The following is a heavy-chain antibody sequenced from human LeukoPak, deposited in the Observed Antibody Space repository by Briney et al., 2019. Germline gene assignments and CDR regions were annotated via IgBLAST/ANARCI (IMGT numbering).Heavy chain of an antibody. CDR2: ISSSGSYI. CDR1: GFTFSSCS. V-gene: IGHV3-21*01. Sequence: GGSLRLSCAASGFTFSSCSMNWVRQAPGKGLEWVSSISSSGSYIYYADSVKGRFSISRDNAKNTVYLQMNSLRAEDTGIYYCARGTPAGGPISPFDFWGQGTVVTVSS. CDR3: ARGTPAGGPISPFDF. J-gene: IGHJ4*02. D-gene: IGHD6-13*01.